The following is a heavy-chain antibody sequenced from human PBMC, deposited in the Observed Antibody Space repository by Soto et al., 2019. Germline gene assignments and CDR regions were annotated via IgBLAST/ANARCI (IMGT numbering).Heavy chain of an antibody. J-gene: IGHJ5*02. Sequence: SETLCLTCTVSGGFIISCGYYWSWIRQHPGKGLEWIGYIYYSGSTYYNPSLKSRVTISVDTSKNQFSLNLSSVAAADTAVYYCASSVDPWGQGTLVTVSS. D-gene: IGHD6-25*01. CDR1: GGFIISCGYY. CDR3: ASSVDP. V-gene: IGHV4-31*03. CDR2: IYYSGST.